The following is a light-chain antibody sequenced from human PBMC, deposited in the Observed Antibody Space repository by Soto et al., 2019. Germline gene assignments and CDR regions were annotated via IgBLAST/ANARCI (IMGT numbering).Light chain of an antibody. CDR2: DAS. V-gene: IGKV3-20*01. CDR1: QSIDNNH. CDR3: QQYGSSRT. J-gene: IGKJ1*01. Sequence: EIVLTQSPGTLSLSPGERVTLSCRASQSIDNNHLAWYQQTPGQAPRLLIYDASNRAPGIPARFSGSGSGTDFTLTISRLEPEDFAVYYCQQYGSSRTFGQGTQVDIK.